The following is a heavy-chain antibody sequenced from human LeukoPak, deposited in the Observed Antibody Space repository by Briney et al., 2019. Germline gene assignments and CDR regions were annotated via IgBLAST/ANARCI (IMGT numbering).Heavy chain of an antibody. V-gene: IGHV3-23*01. Sequence: PGGSLRLSCAASGFTFSSSAMSWVRQAPGKGLEWVSNISGSGSGGSTYYADSVKGRFTISKDRSKNTLYLQMTSMRAEDTAVYYCAKSGYNRFDYWGQGTLVTVSS. CDR3: AKSGYNRFDY. D-gene: IGHD5-24*01. CDR1: GFTFSSSA. J-gene: IGHJ4*02. CDR2: ISGSGSGGST.